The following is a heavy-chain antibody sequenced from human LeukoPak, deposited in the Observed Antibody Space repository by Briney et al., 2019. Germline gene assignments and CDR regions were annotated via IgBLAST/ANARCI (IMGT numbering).Heavy chain of an antibody. J-gene: IGHJ1*01. V-gene: IGHV3-74*03. CDR3: AITVDCRATTDCYSYFHH. CDR1: GFSFRSYF. D-gene: IGHD2-21*02. CDR2: INSDGTYT. Sequence: PGGSLRLSRAASGFSFRSYFMHWVRQAPGKGLVWVSRINSDGTYTEYEDSVKGRFTISRDNAKDTLYLQVNSLRAEDTAVYYCAITVDCRATTDCYSYFHHWGQGTLVTVAS.